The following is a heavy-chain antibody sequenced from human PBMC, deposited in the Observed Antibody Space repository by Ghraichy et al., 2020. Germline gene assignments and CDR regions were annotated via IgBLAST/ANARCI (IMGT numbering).Heavy chain of an antibody. J-gene: IGHJ6*02. CDR1: GYTLTELS. CDR3: ATVGQGSGSYYNAYYYGMDV. D-gene: IGHD3-10*01. V-gene: IGHV1-24*01. Sequence: ASVKVSCKVSGYTLTELSMHWVRQAPGKGLEWMVGFDPEDGETIYAQNFQGRVTMTEDTSTDTAYMELSTLRSEDTAVYYCATVGQGSGSYYNAYYYGMDVWGQGTTVTVSS. CDR2: FDPEDGET.